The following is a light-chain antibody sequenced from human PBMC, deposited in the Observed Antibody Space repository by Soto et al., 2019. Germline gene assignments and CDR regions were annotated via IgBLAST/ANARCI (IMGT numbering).Light chain of an antibody. Sequence: DIQMTQSPSTLSASVGDRVTIACRASQSVSAWLAWYQQKPGKAPKLLISDASSLKSGVPSRFSGSGYGTEFTLTISSLQPEYFANYYGQPYSYYSLTFGGGTKVEIK. CDR2: DAS. CDR3: QPYSYYSLT. J-gene: IGKJ4*01. V-gene: IGKV1-5*01. CDR1: QSVSAW.